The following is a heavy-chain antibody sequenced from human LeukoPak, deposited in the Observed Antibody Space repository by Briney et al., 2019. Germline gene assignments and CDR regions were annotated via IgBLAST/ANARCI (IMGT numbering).Heavy chain of an antibody. J-gene: IGHJ4*02. CDR1: GYSFTNYW. V-gene: IGHV5-51*01. Sequence: GESLKISCKGFGYSFTNYWIDWVRQMPGKGLEWMAIIYPGDSDTIYSPSFQGQVTISADKSISTAYLQWSRLKASDTAMYYCARRIVDYYDSGTYYGFDYWGQGTLVTVSS. D-gene: IGHD3-10*01. CDR2: IYPGDSDT. CDR3: ARRIVDYYDSGTYYGFDY.